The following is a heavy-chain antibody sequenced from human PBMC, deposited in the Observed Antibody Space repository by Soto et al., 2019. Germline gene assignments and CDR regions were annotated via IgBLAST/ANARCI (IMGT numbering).Heavy chain of an antibody. CDR2: INCDSGGT. CDR1: GYTFTDYY. V-gene: IGHV1-2*02. D-gene: IGHD5-12*01. J-gene: IGHJ3*01. Sequence: QAHLVQSGAEVKKPGTSVKVSCKTSGYTFTDYYIHWVRQAPGQGLEWMGRINCDSGGTTYPQKFQGRVTMTRDTSLTTMYLDLSRLTSNDTAVYYCTRDLVGYDAFDVWGQGTLVAVSP. CDR3: TRDLVGYDAFDV.